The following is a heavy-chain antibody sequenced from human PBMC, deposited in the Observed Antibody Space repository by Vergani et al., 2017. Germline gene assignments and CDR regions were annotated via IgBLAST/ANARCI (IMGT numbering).Heavy chain of an antibody. D-gene: IGHD2-2*01. CDR3: ARDGPLGYCSSTSCAIGFDP. V-gene: IGHV4-59*01. CDR2: IYYSGST. J-gene: IGHJ5*02. CDR1: GVSISSYY. Sequence: QVQLQESGPGLVKPSETLSLTCTVSGVSISSYYWSWIRQPPGKGLEWIGYIYYSGSTNYNPSLKSRVTISVDTSKNQFSLKLSSVTAADTAVYYCARDGPLGYCSSTSCAIGFDPWGQGTLVTVSS.